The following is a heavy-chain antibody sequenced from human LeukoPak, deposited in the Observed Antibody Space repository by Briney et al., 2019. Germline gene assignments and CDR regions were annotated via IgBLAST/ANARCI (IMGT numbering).Heavy chain of an antibody. Sequence: SETLSLTCTVSGGSISSYYWSWIRQPPGKGLEWIGYIYYSGSTNYDPSLKSRVTISVDTSKNQFSLKLSSVTAADTAAYYCARRDDRLNAFKIWGQGTMVTVST. CDR2: IYYSGST. D-gene: IGHD3-16*01. J-gene: IGHJ3*02. CDR1: GGSISSYY. V-gene: IGHV4-59*01. CDR3: ARRDDRLNAFKI.